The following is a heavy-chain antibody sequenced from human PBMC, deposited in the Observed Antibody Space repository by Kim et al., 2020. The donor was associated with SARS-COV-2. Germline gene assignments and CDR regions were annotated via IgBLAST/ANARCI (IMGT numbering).Heavy chain of an antibody. CDR3: ARQGNYYYGSGSYYDYY. V-gene: IGHV4-39*01. J-gene: IGHJ6*01. D-gene: IGHD3-10*01. Sequence: SQTLSLTCTVSGGSISSSSYYWGWIRQPPGKGLEWIGSIYYSGSTYYNPSLKSRVTISVDTSKNQFSLKLSSVTAADTAVYYCARQGNYYYGSGSYYDYY. CDR2: IYYSGST. CDR1: GGSISSSSYY.